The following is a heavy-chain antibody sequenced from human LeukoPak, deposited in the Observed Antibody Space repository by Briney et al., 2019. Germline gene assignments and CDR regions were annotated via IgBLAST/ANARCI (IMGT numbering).Heavy chain of an antibody. Sequence: GGSLRLSCAASGSTFSSYAMSWVRQAPGKGLEWVSAISGSGGSTYYADSVKGRFTISRDNSKNTLYLQMNSLRAEDTAVYYCAKWRFIVGAHDAFDIWGQGTMVTVSS. CDR1: GSTFSSYA. CDR2: ISGSGGST. CDR3: AKWRFIVGAHDAFDI. D-gene: IGHD1-26*01. J-gene: IGHJ3*02. V-gene: IGHV3-23*01.